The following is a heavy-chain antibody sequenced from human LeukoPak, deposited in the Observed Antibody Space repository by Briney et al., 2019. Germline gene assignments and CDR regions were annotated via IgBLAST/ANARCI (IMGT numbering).Heavy chain of an antibody. D-gene: IGHD5-12*01. V-gene: IGHV3-7*01. CDR3: ARDEIVATTKANYYYYMDV. CDR1: GFTFSSYW. CDR2: IKQDGSEK. J-gene: IGHJ6*03. Sequence: GGSLRLSCAASGFTFSSYWMSWVRQAPGKVLEWVANIKQDGSEKYYVDSVKGRFTISRDNAKNSLYLQMNSLRAEDTAVYYRARDEIVATTKANYYYYMDVWGKGATVTISS.